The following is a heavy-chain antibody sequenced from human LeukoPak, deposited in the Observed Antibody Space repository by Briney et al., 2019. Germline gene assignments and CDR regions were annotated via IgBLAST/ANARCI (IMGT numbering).Heavy chain of an antibody. CDR1: GYTFTSYT. CDR2: INIGNGNT. Sequence: ASVKVSCKASGYTFTSYTIHWVRQAPGQRLEWVGWINIGNGNTKYLEKFQGRVIITRDTSASTAYMELSSLRSEDTAVYYCARQGGGFDYWGQGTLVTVSS. V-gene: IGHV1-3*04. D-gene: IGHD3-16*01. CDR3: ARQGGGFDY. J-gene: IGHJ4*02.